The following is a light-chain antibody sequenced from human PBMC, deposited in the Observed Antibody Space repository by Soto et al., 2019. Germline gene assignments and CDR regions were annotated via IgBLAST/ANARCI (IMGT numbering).Light chain of an antibody. Sequence: EILMTQSPATLSVSPGERATLSCRASQSVSSNLAWYQQKPSQAPRLLIYVASTRATGIPARFSGSGSGTEFTLTISSLQSEDFAVYYCQQYNNWPFTFGPGTKVDI. CDR1: QSVSSN. CDR2: VAS. V-gene: IGKV3D-15*01. CDR3: QQYNNWPFT. J-gene: IGKJ3*01.